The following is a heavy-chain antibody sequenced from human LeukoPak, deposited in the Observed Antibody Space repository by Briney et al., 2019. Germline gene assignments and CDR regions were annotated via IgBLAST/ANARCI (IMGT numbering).Heavy chain of an antibody. Sequence: PGGSLRLSCAASGFTFSSYWMSWARQAPGKGLEWVANIKQDGSEKYVDSVKGRFTISRDSAKNSLYLQMNSLRAEDTAVYYCARDRERVDYWGQGTLVTVSS. J-gene: IGHJ4*02. CDR3: ARDRERVDY. CDR1: GFTFSSYW. D-gene: IGHD1-26*01. CDR2: IKQDGSEK. V-gene: IGHV3-7*01.